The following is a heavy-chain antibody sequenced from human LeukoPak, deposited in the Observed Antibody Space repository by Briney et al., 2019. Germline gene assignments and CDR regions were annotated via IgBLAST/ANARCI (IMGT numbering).Heavy chain of an antibody. CDR1: GYTFTSYG. J-gene: IGHJ5*02. CDR2: ISAYNGNT. CDR3: ARGCSSTSCYGFRRFDP. D-gene: IGHD2-2*01. Sequence: GASVKVSCKASGYTFTSYGISWVRQAPGQGLEWMGWISAYNGNTNYAQKLQGRVTMTTGTSTSTAYMELRSLRSDDTAVYYCARGCSSTSCYGFRRFDPWGQGTLVTVSS. V-gene: IGHV1-18*01.